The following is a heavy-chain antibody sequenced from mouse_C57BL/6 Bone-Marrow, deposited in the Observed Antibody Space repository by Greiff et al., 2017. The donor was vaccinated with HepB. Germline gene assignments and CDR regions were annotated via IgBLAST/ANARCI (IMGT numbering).Heavy chain of an antibody. D-gene: IGHD1-1*01. CDR3: ARDYYGSSYAWFAY. J-gene: IGHJ3*01. Sequence: QVQLQQSGAELARPGASVKLSCKASGYTFTSYGISWVKQRTGQGLEWIGEIYPRSGNTYYNEKFKGKATLTAYKSSSTAYMQLRSLTSEYSAVYFCARDYYGSSYAWFAYWGQGTLVTVSA. CDR2: IYPRSGNT. V-gene: IGHV1-81*01. CDR1: GYTFTSYG.